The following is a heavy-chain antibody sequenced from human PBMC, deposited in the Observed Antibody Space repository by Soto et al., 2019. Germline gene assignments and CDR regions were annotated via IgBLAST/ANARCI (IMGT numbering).Heavy chain of an antibody. D-gene: IGHD1-1*01. Sequence: SCPTLVNPTAPLTLSCTFSGFSITSPGMSVSWIRQPPGRAMEWLALIETDDDDKYYNTALKTRHTISKDTRQSQVVLKMANMDLADTPPYYCARSIREPRKFNGMDVWGQGKTVTL. CDR1: GFSITSPGMS. CDR3: ARSIREPRKFNGMDV. V-gene: IGHV2-70*13. J-gene: IGHJ6*02. CDR2: IETDDDDK.